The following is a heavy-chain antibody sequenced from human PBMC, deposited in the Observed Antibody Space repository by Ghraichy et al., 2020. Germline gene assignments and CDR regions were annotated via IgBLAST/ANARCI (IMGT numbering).Heavy chain of an antibody. V-gene: IGHV4-59*01. CDR1: GGSISSYY. D-gene: IGHD2-2*01. Sequence: SETLSLTCTVSGGSISSYYWSWIRQPPGKGLEWIGYIYYSGSTNYNPSLKSRVTISVDTSKNQFSLKLSSVTAADTAVYYCARGAQLLFHYYYYYMDVWGKGTTVTVSS. CDR2: IYYSGST. J-gene: IGHJ6*03. CDR3: ARGAQLLFHYYYYYMDV.